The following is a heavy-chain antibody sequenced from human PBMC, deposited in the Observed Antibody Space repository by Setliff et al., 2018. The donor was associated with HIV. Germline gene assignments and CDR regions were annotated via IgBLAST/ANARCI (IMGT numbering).Heavy chain of an antibody. Sequence: GGSLRLSCAASGFTFSYYTMHWVRQAPGKGLEWVAVISYDGSNKYYADSVKGRLTISRDNSKNTLYLQMNSLRAEDTAVYCCARSKGHLYYDDDTGYVLRAFDIWGQGTMVTVSS. V-gene: IGHV3-30*04. D-gene: IGHD3-22*01. CDR3: ARSKGHLYYDDDTGYVLRAFDI. CDR2: ISYDGSNK. J-gene: IGHJ3*02. CDR1: GFTFSYYT.